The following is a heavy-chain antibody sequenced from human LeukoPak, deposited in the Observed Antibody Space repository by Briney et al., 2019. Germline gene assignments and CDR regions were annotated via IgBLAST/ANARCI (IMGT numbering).Heavy chain of an antibody. CDR3: ATDVTGSEDR. J-gene: IGHJ5*02. Sequence: GGSLRLSCVVSGFPFGNFWMHWVRQVPGKGLVWVARMDTDGRITDYADSVKGRFTISRDNAGNTLYLQMRSLRVDDTALYYCATDVTGSEDRWGQGTLVTVSS. CDR2: MDTDGRIT. CDR1: GFPFGNFW. D-gene: IGHD6-25*01. V-gene: IGHV3-74*01.